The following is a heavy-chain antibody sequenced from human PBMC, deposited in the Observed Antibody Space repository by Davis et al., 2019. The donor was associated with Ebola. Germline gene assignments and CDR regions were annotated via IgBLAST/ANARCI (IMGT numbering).Heavy chain of an antibody. CDR3: ARGGPIPRVVFDY. J-gene: IGHJ4*02. D-gene: IGHD2-15*01. CDR2: INHSGST. Sequence: PSETLSLTCTVSGGSISSSDYYWSWIRQPPGKGLEWIGEINHSGSTNYNPSLKSRVTISVDTSKNQFSLKLSSVTAADTAVYYCARGGPIPRVVFDYWGQGTLVTVSS. CDR1: GGSISSSDYY. V-gene: IGHV4-39*07.